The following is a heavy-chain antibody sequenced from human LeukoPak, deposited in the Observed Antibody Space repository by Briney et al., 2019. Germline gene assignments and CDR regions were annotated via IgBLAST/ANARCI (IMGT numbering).Heavy chain of an antibody. CDR2: ISSSSSTI. J-gene: IGHJ6*03. D-gene: IGHD4-17*01. CDR3: ASSDYGDYVSRYYYYMDV. V-gene: IGHV3-48*01. CDR1: GFTFSSYS. Sequence: GGSLRLSCAASGFTFSSYSMNWVRQAPGKGLEWVSYISSSSSTIYYADSVKGRFTISRDNAKNSLYLQMNSLRAEDTAVYYCASSDYGDYVSRYYYYMDVWGKGTTVTVSS.